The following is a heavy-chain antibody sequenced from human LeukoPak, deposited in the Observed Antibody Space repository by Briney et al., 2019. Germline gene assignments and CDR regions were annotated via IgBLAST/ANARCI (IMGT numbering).Heavy chain of an antibody. D-gene: IGHD6-13*01. V-gene: IGHV2-5*02. CDR2: IYWDDDK. Sequence: SGPPLVKPTQTLTLTCTFSGFSLSATGVGVGWIRQPPGKALEWLTIIYWDDDKRYSPSLKTRLTITKDTSKNQVDLTMANMDPVDTATYYCAHSHSSSYDYWGQGTLVTVSS. CDR1: GFSLSATGVG. J-gene: IGHJ4*02. CDR3: AHSHSSSYDY.